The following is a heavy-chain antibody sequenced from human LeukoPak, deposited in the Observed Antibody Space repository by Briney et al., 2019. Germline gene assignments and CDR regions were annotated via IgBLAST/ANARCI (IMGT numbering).Heavy chain of an antibody. CDR3: ARHRTSHSSSWYYFDY. J-gene: IGHJ4*02. V-gene: IGHV1-69*13. CDR1: GGTFSSYT. CDR2: IIPIFGTA. Sequence: SVKVSCKASGGTFSSYTISWVRQAPGQGLEWMGGIIPIFGTANYAQKFQDRVTITADESTSTAYMELSSLRSEDTAVYYCARHRTSHSSSWYYFDYWGQGTLVTVSS. D-gene: IGHD6-13*01.